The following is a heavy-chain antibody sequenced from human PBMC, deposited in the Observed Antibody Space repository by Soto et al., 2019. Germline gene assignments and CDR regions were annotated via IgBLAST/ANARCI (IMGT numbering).Heavy chain of an antibody. D-gene: IGHD1-1*01. Sequence: QLQLQESGPGLVKPSENLSLTCSVSGGSISSPSYYWGWIRQPPGKGLEWIGSIYYSGNTYYNPSLKSRVTIFVDTSGNQFSLKVNSGTAADTAVYFCARLPGITTLRRDYWGQGTLVTVSS. CDR3: ARLPGITTLRRDY. V-gene: IGHV4-39*01. CDR2: IYYSGNT. CDR1: GGSISSPSYY. J-gene: IGHJ4*02.